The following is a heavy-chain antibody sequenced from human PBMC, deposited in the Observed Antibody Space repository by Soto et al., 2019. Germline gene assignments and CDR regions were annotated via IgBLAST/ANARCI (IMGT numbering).Heavy chain of an antibody. CDR2: IYSGGTT. D-gene: IGHD3-10*01. Sequence: EVQLVESGGGLVQPGGSLRLSCAASGFTVSSNYMSWVRQAPGKGLDWVSFIYSGGTTHYADSVKGRFTITRDDSKNTLYLQMNSLSPEDTAVYYCARHLRLVGFGEYDLWGRGTLVTVSS. J-gene: IGHJ2*01. CDR3: ARHLRLVGFGEYDL. CDR1: GFTVSSNY. V-gene: IGHV3-53*04.